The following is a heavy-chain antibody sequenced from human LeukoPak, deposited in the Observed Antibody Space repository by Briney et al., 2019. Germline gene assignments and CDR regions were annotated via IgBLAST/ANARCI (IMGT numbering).Heavy chain of an antibody. D-gene: IGHD1-14*01. V-gene: IGHV3-21*06. J-gene: IGHJ4*02. CDR3: ATETNGRHYDY. Sequence: GGSLRLSCTASGLTFSTSGFNWVRQAPGKGLEWVASIGPTGSDRYHADSIKGRFTISRDNANDFLYLQMNSLRAEDTALYYCATETNGRHYDYWGQGTLLTVSS. CDR2: IGPTGSDR. CDR1: GLTFSTSG.